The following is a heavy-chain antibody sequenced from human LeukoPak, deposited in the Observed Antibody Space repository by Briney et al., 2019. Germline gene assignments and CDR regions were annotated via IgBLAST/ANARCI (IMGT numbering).Heavy chain of an antibody. V-gene: IGHV4-39*01. CDR1: GGSFSSISYY. CDR3: ARHAPYGDFYYYYYYMDV. Sequence: SETLSLTCTVSGGSFSSISYYWGWIRQPPGKGVEWIGSMYHNGSTYYYPSLKSRVTISVDTSKNQFSLKLSSVTAADTAVYYCARHAPYGDFYYYYYYMDVWGKGTTVTISS. D-gene: IGHD4-17*01. CDR2: MYHNGST. J-gene: IGHJ6*03.